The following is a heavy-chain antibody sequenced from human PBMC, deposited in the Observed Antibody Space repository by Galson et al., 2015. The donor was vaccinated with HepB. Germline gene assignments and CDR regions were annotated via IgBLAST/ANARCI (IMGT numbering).Heavy chain of an antibody. V-gene: IGHV3-21*01. CDR1: GFTFSSYS. CDR3: ASYGYYDSSGAY. Sequence: SLRLSCAASGFTFSSYSMNWVRQAPGKGLEWASSISSRGSYIYYGDSVKGRFTISRDNAKNSLYLQMSSLRAEDTAIYYCASYGYYDSSGAYWGQGTLVTVSS. D-gene: IGHD3-22*01. J-gene: IGHJ4*02. CDR2: ISSRGSYI.